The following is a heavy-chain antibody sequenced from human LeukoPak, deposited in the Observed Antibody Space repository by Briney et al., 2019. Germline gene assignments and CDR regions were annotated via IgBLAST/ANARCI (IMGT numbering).Heavy chain of an antibody. D-gene: IGHD2-2*01. V-gene: IGHV5-51*01. J-gene: IGHJ5*02. CDR2: IYPGDSDT. CDR3: ARQYCSSTSCYSWFDP. Sequence: GESLQISCKGSGYSFTSYWIGWVRQMPGKGLEWMGIIYPGDSDTRYSPSFQGQVTISADKSISTAYLQWSSLKASDTAMYYCARQYCSSTSCYSWFDPWGQGTLVTVSS. CDR1: GYSFTSYW.